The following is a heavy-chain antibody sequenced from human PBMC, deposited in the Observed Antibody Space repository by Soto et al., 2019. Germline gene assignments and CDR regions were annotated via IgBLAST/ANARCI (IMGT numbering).Heavy chain of an antibody. Sequence: EVQLLESGGGLVQPGGSLRLSCAASGFTFNTYAMTWVRQAPGKGLEWVSAIGGSGGGTYYADSVRGRFTISRDNSKNTLYLQRNSLRGEDTAVYYCATSGSYVWGWFDPWGQGTLVTVSS. CDR3: ATSGSYVWGWFDP. J-gene: IGHJ5*02. CDR2: IGGSGGGT. V-gene: IGHV3-23*01. D-gene: IGHD1-26*01. CDR1: GFTFNTYA.